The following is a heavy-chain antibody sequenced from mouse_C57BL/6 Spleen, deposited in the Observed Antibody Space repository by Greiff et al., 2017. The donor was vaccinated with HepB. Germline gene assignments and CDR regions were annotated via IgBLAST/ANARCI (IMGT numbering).Heavy chain of an antibody. J-gene: IGHJ4*01. CDR2: IDPSDSYT. V-gene: IGHV1-69*01. CDR1: GYTFTSYW. CDR3: ARVYYYGGGVDY. Sequence: QVQLQQPGAELVMPGASVKLSCKASGYTFTSYWMHWVKQRPGQGLEWIGEIDPSDSYTNYNQKFKGKSTLTVDKSSSTAYMQLSSLTSEDSAVYYCARVYYYGGGVDYWGQGTSVTVSS. D-gene: IGHD1-1*01.